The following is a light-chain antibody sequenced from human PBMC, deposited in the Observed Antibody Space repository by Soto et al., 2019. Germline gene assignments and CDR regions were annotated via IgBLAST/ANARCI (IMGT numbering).Light chain of an antibody. V-gene: IGKV1-33*01. CDR3: QQYDYLPLT. CDR1: QDITNY. CDR2: DAS. J-gene: IGKJ4*01. Sequence: DIQMTQSPSSLSASVGDRVTITCQASQDITNYLNWYQQKPGKAPQLLIYDASNLETGVPSRFSGSGSGTVFTFTISSLQPEDIATYYCQQYDYLPLTFGGGTKVEIE.